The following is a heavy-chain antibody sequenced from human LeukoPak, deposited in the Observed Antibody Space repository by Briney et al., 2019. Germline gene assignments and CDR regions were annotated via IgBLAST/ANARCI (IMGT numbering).Heavy chain of an antibody. J-gene: IGHJ4*02. V-gene: IGHV3-23*01. CDR1: GFTFGSYA. CDR2: ISGGGGST. D-gene: IGHD2-21*01. Sequence: GGSLRLSCAASGFTFGSYAMSWVRQAPGKGLEWVSAISGGGGSTYYADSVKGRFTISRDNSKNTLYLQMNSLRAEDTAVYYCARDPLGDSTYYFDYWGQGTLVTVSS. CDR3: ARDPLGDSTYYFDY.